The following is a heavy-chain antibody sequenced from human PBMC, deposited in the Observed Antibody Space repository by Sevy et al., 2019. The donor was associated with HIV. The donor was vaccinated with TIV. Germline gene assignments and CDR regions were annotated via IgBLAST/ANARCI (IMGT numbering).Heavy chain of an antibody. V-gene: IGHV7-4-1*02. CDR1: GYTFTSYA. J-gene: IGHJ4*02. CDR3: AREVWRFGELLPFDY. Sequence: ASVKVSCKASGYTFTSYAMNWVRQAPGQGLEWMGWINTNTGNPTYAQGFTGRFVFSLDTSVSTAYLQISSLKAEDTAGYYCAREVWRFGELLPFDYWGQGTLVTVSS. CDR2: INTNTGNP. D-gene: IGHD3-10*01.